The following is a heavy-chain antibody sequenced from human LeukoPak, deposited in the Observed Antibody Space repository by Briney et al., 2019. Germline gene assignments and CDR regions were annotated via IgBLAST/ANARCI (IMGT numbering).Heavy chain of an antibody. D-gene: IGHD3-16*01. CDR2: VSGSGGIP. J-gene: IGHJ4*02. CDR3: AKDGRFGDFDH. CDR1: GFNFSNFV. Sequence: GGSLRLSCVTSGFNFSNFVMNWVRQAPGKGLEWISSVSGSGGIPYYADSVKGRFTVSRDNSNNTLFLHMNGLRVEDTALYYCAKDGRFGDFDHWGQGTLVAVSS. V-gene: IGHV3-23*01.